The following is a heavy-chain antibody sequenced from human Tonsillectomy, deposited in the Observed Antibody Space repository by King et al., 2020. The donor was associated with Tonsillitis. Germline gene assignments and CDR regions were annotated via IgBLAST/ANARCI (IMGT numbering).Heavy chain of an antibody. CDR1: GFTFSSYS. CDR2: TDSISSNI. D-gene: IGHD6-19*01. Sequence: VQLVESGGGLVRPGGSLRLSCAASGFTFSSYSMNWVRQAPGKGLEWVASTDSISSNIYYADSVKGRFTISRDNAKNSLYLQMNSLRAEDTAVYYCARATRLGGIAGSGTSYWGQGTLVTVSS. V-gene: IGHV3-21*01. J-gene: IGHJ4*02. CDR3: ARATRLGGIAGSGTSY.